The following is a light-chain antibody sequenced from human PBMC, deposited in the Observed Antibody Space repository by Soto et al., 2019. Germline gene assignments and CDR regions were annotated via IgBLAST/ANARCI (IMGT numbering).Light chain of an antibody. CDR3: LQYIYWPRT. J-gene: IGKJ1*01. Sequence: EVVMTQSPVTLSVSPGERVTLSCRASQSVSSNLAWYQQKPGQAPRLLIYGASARATGIPARFSGSGSGTEFTLTISSLQSEDFAVYHCLQYIYWPRTFGQGTKVEIK. CDR1: QSVSSN. CDR2: GAS. V-gene: IGKV3-15*01.